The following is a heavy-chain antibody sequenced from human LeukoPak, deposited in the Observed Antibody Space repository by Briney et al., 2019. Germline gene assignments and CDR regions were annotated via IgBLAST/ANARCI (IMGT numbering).Heavy chain of an antibody. CDR2: ISTYNGNT. D-gene: IGHD1-26*01. J-gene: IGHJ4*02. CDR1: AYTFTSYG. V-gene: IGHV1-18*01. Sequence: ASVTVSCKASAYTFTSYGISWVRQAPGQELEGMGWISTYNGNTNYAQKLQGRVTMTTDTSTSTAYMELRSLRSDDTAVYYCARASGSYPNPVDYWGQGTLVTVSS. CDR3: ARASGSYPNPVDY.